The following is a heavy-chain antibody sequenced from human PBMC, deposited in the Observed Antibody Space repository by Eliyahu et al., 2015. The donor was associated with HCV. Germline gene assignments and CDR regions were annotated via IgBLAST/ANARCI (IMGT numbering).Heavy chain of an antibody. CDR1: GGXITTYS. V-gene: IGHV4-59*01. D-gene: IGHD6-19*01. CDR2: IHYSGST. Sequence: QVQLQESGPGLVKPSETLSLTCTVSGGXITTYSWGWIRQPPGKGLEWIGYIHYSGSTNYNPSLKSRVTISVDTSKNQFSLNLTSVTAADTAMYYCASGGGGIAVTGTGGWFDPWGQGTLVTVSS. J-gene: IGHJ5*02. CDR3: ASGGGGIAVTGTGGWFDP.